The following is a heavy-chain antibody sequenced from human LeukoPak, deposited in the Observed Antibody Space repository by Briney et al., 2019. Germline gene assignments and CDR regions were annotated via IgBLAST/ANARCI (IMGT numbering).Heavy chain of an antibody. CDR1: GFTFSSHA. CDR2: ISYDASTK. CDR3: ARDLIYYYASDY. Sequence: TGRSLRLSCAASGFTFSSHAMHWVRQAPGKGLEWVTFISYDASTKYYADSVKGRFTISRDNSKNMLYLQMNSLRPEDTALYYCARDLIYYYASDYWGQGTLVSVSS. J-gene: IGHJ4*02. D-gene: IGHD3-16*01. V-gene: IGHV3-30-3*01.